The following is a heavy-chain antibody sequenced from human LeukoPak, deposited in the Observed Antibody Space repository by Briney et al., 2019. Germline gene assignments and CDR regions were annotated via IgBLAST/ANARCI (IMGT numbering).Heavy chain of an antibody. Sequence: PGGSLRLSCAASGFNFANHAVSWVRQTPGKGLEWVSAISGGGDITYYADSVTGRFTISRDNSKDMLFLQMHSLRPGDTAVYYCVREDTPATANYWGQGTLVTISS. CDR3: VREDTPATANY. J-gene: IGHJ4*02. D-gene: IGHD2-21*02. V-gene: IGHV3-23*01. CDR1: GFNFANHA. CDR2: ISGGGDIT.